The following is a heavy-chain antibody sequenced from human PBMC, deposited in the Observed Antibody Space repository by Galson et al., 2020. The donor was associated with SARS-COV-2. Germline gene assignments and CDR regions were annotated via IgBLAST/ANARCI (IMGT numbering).Heavy chain of an antibody. CDR2: IDPEDSDI. J-gene: IGHJ4*02. Sequence: YWIGWVRQMPGKGLEWMGIIDPEDSDIRESPPFRGRVTISADRSITTAYLKWTSLMTSDSGIYYCARWRAAGQFDFWGQGTLVTVSP. CDR1: YW. CDR3: ARWRAAGQFDF. V-gene: IGHV5-51*01. D-gene: IGHD2-15*01.